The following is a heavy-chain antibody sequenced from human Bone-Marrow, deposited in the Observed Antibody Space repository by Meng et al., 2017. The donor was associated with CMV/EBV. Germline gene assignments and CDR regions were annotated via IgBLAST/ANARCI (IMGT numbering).Heavy chain of an antibody. D-gene: IGHD6-13*01. V-gene: IGHV1-69*02. CDR1: GGTFSSYT. CDR2: IIPILGIA. CDR3: ARGGSSWRKYYYYGMDV. J-gene: IGHJ6*02. Sequence: SVKVSCKASGGTFSSYTISWVRQAPGQGLEWMGRIIPILGIANYAQKFQGRVTITADKSTSTAYMELSSLRSEDTAVYYCARGGSSWRKYYYYGMDVWGQGTTATVSS.